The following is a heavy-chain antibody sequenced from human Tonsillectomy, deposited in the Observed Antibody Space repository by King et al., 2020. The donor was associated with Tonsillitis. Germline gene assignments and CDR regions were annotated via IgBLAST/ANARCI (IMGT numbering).Heavy chain of an antibody. D-gene: IGHD3-10*01. Sequence: QLVQSGAEVKKPGESLKISCKGSGYTFTNYWIGWVRQMPGKGLEWMGIIYPGDSDTRYSPSFQGQVTISADKSISTAYLQWSSLKASDTAMYYCARLPPSGSESYFNPFDYWGQGTLVTGSS. CDR2: IYPGDSDT. CDR1: GYTFTNYW. J-gene: IGHJ4*02. CDR3: ARLPPSGSESYFNPFDY. V-gene: IGHV5-51*01.